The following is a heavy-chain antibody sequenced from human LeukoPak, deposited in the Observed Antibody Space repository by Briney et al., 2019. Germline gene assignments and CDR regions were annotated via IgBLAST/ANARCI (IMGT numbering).Heavy chain of an antibody. CDR2: ISSSSSYI. CDR1: RFTFSSYS. J-gene: IGHJ5*02. D-gene: IGHD3-22*01. V-gene: IGHV3-21*01. Sequence: KSGGSLRLSCAASRFTFSSYSMNWVRQAPGKGLEWVSSISSSSSYIYYADSVKGRFIISRDNSKNMLYLQMNSLRAKDTALYYCARDYYDSSGSSWFDPWGQGTLVTVSS. CDR3: ARDYYDSSGSSWFDP.